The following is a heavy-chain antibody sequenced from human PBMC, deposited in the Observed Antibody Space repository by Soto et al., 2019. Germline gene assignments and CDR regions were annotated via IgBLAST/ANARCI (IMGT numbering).Heavy chain of an antibody. D-gene: IGHD6-19*01. J-gene: IGHJ3*02. CDR2: IYYSGST. V-gene: IGHV4-59*08. CDR1: GGSISSYY. Sequence: SETLSLTCTVSGGSISSYYWSWIRQPPGKGLEWIGYIYYSGSTNYNPSLKSRVTISVDTSKNQFSLKLSSVTAADTAVYYCARHYSSGSVPMGAFDIWGQGTMVTVSS. CDR3: ARHYSSGSVPMGAFDI.